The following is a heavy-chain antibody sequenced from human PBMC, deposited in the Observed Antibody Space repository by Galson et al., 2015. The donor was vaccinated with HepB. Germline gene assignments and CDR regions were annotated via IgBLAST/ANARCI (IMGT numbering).Heavy chain of an antibody. J-gene: IGHJ4*02. D-gene: IGHD5-24*01. CDR2: ISYDGSNK. Sequence: SLRLSCAASGFTFSSYGMHWVRQAPGKGLEWVAVISYDGSNKYYADSVKGRFTISRDNSKNTLYLQMNSLRAEDTAVYYCAKDPFFRRDGYNPYFDYWGQGTLVTVSS. CDR1: GFTFSSYG. V-gene: IGHV3-30*18. CDR3: AKDPFFRRDGYNPYFDY.